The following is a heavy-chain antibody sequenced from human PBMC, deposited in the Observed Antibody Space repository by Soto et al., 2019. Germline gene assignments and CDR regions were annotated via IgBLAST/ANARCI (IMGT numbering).Heavy chain of an antibody. V-gene: IGHV1-18*04. CDR2: ISTFNGNT. J-gene: IGHJ5*02. CDR1: ASTFTGYT. Sequence: QVHLVQSGTEVKEPGASVKVSCKASASTFTGYTINWVRQAPGQGLEWMGWISTFNGNTKYAGNFEGRVTMTTNTSTPTAYLELTSLTLDDTAVYFCARGTVTSGRWFGPWGQGTLVSVSS. CDR3: ARGTVTSGRWFGP. D-gene: IGHD4-17*01.